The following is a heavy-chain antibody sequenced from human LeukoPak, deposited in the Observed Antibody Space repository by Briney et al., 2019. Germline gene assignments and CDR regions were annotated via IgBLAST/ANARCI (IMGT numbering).Heavy chain of an antibody. CDR1: GGSISSGGYY. D-gene: IGHD5-18*01. V-gene: IGHV4-31*03. CDR2: IYYSGST. Sequence: SETLSLTCTVSGGSISSGGYYWSWIRQHPGKGLEWIGYIYYSGSTYYNPSLKSRVTISVDTSNNQFSLKLSSVTAADTAVYYCGRDSGDTAMVTLDYWGQGTLVTVSS. CDR3: GRDSGDTAMVTLDY. J-gene: IGHJ4*02.